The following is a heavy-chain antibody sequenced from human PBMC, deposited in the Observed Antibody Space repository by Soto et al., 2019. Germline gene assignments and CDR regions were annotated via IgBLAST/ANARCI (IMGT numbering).Heavy chain of an antibody. V-gene: IGHV1-18*01. CDR1: GYTFTSHG. Sequence: APVKFSCKASGYTFTSHGIGWVRQAPGQGLEWMGWISVYNTNTNYAQNFRGRVTMTTETSTSTAYMELRSLRSDDTAVYYCARVFTKDRGGGGAGAFDFWGQGTMVTVSS. D-gene: IGHD3-10*01. J-gene: IGHJ3*01. CDR2: ISVYNTNT. CDR3: ARVFTKDRGGGGAGAFDF.